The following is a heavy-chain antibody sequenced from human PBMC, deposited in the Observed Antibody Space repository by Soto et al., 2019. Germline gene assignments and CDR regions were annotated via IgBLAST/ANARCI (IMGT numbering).Heavy chain of an antibody. Sequence: VKVSCKESGYSFHDYYMHWIRQAPGQGLEWMGWIAPHRDGTEFAQKFQGRITLTGDTSTCTAYMELKGLTSADTAVYFCARGPYGDNSFDIWGYVTVV. V-gene: IGHV1-2*02. CDR2: IAPHRDGT. J-gene: IGHJ3*02. CDR3: ARGPYGDNSFDI. D-gene: IGHD4-17*01. CDR1: GYSFHDYY.